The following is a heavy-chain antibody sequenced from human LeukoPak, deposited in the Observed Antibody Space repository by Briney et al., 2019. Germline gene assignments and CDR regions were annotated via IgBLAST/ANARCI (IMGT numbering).Heavy chain of an antibody. Sequence: ASVKVSCKASGYTFTSYDINWVRQATGQGLEWMGWMNPNSGGTNYAQKFQGRVTMTRDTSVSTAYMELSRLRSDDTAVYYCARAKYYDSSGYAYYYYYMDVWGKGTTVTVSS. J-gene: IGHJ6*03. D-gene: IGHD3-22*01. CDR2: MNPNSGGT. CDR3: ARAKYYDSSGYAYYYYYMDV. CDR1: GYTFTSYD. V-gene: IGHV1-2*02.